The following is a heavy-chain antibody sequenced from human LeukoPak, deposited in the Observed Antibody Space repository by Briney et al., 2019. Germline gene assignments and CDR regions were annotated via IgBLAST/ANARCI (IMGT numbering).Heavy chain of an antibody. CDR2: IYPGDSDT. D-gene: IGHD3-3*01. Sequence: GESLKISCKGSGYSFTSYWIGWVRQMPGKGLEWMGIIYPGDSDTRYSPSFQGQVTISADKSISTAYLQWSSLKASDTATYYCARRSNYDFWSGPFDYWGQGTLVTVSS. CDR1: GYSFTSYW. CDR3: ARRSNYDFWSGPFDY. J-gene: IGHJ4*02. V-gene: IGHV5-51*01.